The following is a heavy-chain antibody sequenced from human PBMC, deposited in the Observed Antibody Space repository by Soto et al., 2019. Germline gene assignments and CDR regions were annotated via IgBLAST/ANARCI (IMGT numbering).Heavy chain of an antibody. Sequence: QVQLVESGGGVVQPGRSLRLSCAASGFSISRSAMHWVRQAPGKGLEWVAVIAYDGSNKWYADSAKGRFTISRDNSKNTLYLDMSSLRAEDTAIYFCARDLQAGDDNVNWFAPWGQGTLVTVSP. V-gene: IGHV3-30-3*01. CDR3: ARDLQAGDDNVNWFAP. CDR1: GFSISRSA. CDR2: IAYDGSNK. D-gene: IGHD1-1*01. J-gene: IGHJ5*02.